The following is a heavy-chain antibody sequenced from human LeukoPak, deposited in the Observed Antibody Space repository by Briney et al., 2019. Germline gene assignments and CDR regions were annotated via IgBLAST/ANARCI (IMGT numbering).Heavy chain of an antibody. CDR1: GFTFSTYV. V-gene: IGHV3-64D*06. CDR2: ICSNEDNT. CDR3: VRGTGY. J-gene: IGHJ4*02. Sequence: GGSLRLSCSVSGFTFSTYVMHWVRLAPGQGQEYVSAICSNEDNTYYADSVKGRFTISRDNSKNTLYLQMSSLRADGTAVYYCVRGTGYWGQGTLVTVSS.